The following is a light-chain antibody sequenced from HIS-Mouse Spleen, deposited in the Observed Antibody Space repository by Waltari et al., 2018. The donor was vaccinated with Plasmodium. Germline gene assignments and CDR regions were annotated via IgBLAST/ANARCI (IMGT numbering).Light chain of an antibody. Sequence: SYELTQPPSVSVSPGQTARITCSGDALPKKYAYWYQQKSGKAPVLVIYEDSKRPSGIPERFSGSSSGTIATLTIRGAQVEDEADYYCYSTDSSGNHRVFGGGTKLTVL. J-gene: IGLJ3*02. V-gene: IGLV3-10*01. CDR2: EDS. CDR3: YSTDSSGNHRV. CDR1: ALPKKY.